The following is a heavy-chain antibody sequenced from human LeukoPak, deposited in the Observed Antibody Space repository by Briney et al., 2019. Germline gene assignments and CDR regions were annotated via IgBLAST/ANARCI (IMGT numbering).Heavy chain of an antibody. CDR3: ARSGGSGSHYARYYYYYMDV. V-gene: IGHV7-4-1*02. CDR1: GYTFTNYA. D-gene: IGHD3-10*01. CDR2: INTNTGNP. Sequence: ASVKVSCKASGYTFTNYAINWVRQAPGQGLEWMGWINTNTGNPTYAQGFTGRFVFSLDTSVSTAYLQISSLKAEDTAVYYCARSGGSGSHYARYYYYYMDVWGKGTTVTVSS. J-gene: IGHJ6*03.